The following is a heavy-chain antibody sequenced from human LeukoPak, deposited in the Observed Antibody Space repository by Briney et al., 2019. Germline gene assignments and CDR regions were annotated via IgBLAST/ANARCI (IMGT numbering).Heavy chain of an antibody. CDR1: GYTFTSYD. V-gene: IGHV1-69*05. Sequence: SVKVSCKASGYTFTSYDISWVRQAPGQGLEWMGRIIPIFGTANYAQKFQGRVTITTDESTSTAYMELSSLRSEDTAVYYCARDGDIPGNWGQGTLVTVSS. CDR3: ARDGDIPGN. CDR2: IIPIFGTA. J-gene: IGHJ4*02. D-gene: IGHD5-12*01.